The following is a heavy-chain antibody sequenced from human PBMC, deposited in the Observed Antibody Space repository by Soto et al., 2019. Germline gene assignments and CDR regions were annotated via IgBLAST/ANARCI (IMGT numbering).Heavy chain of an antibody. CDR2: INPNTGGT. V-gene: IGHV1-2*02. Sequence: QVQLVQSGAEVKKPGASVKVSCKASGYTFTGYYLHWVRQAPGQGLEYMGWINPNTGGTKYTQKFQGRVTMTRDTSTNTAYMELSSLSSDDTAVFYCARSLSTIGARPDYWGQGTLVTVSS. D-gene: IGHD6-6*01. CDR1: GYTFTGYY. J-gene: IGHJ4*02. CDR3: ARSLSTIGARPDY.